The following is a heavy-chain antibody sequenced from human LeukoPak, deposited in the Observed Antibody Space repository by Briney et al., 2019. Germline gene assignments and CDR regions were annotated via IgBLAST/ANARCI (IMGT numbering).Heavy chain of an antibody. Sequence: SETLFLTCTVSGYSISSRYYWGWIRQPPGKGLEWIGSIYYSGSTNYNPSLKSRVTISVDTSKNQFTLKLSSVTAADTAVYYCARDPGSSSWFDYWGQGTLVTVSS. V-gene: IGHV4-38-2*02. CDR1: GYSISSRYY. CDR3: ARDPGSSSWFDY. D-gene: IGHD6-13*01. CDR2: IYYSGST. J-gene: IGHJ4*02.